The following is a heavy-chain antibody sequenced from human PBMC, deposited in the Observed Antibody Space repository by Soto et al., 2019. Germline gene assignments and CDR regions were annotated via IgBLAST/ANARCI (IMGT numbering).Heavy chain of an antibody. J-gene: IGHJ4*02. CDR2: IIANYGKT. Sequence: GASVKVSCKASGGTFSSYAISWVRQAPGQGLEWMGWIIANYGKTNYAQKFQGRVTMTTDTSTSTAYMELRSLRSDDTAVYYCARDVSSSGWYRGFRFRQDHYWGQGTLVTVSS. V-gene: IGHV1-18*01. D-gene: IGHD6-19*01. CDR3: ARDVSSSGWYRGFRFRQDHY. CDR1: GGTFSSYA.